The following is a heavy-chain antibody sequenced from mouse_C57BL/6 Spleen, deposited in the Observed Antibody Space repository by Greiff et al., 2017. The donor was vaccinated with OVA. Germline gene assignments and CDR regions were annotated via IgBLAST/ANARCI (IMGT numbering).Heavy chain of an antibody. D-gene: IGHD4-1*01. CDR1: GYTFTSYG. CDR3: AREGDWDRDY. Sequence: QVQPQQSGAELARPGASVKLSCKASGYTFTSYGISWVKQRTGQGLEWIGEIYPRSGNTYYNEKFKGKATLTADKSSSTAYMELRSLTSEDSAVYFCAREGDWDRDYWGQGTTLTVSS. V-gene: IGHV1-81*01. CDR2: IYPRSGNT. J-gene: IGHJ2*01.